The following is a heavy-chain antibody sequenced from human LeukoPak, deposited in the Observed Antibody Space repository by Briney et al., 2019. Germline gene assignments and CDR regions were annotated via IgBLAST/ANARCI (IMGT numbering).Heavy chain of an antibody. CDR3: ARFATVATGDAFDI. CDR2: IYHSGST. CDR1: GYSISSGYY. J-gene: IGHJ3*02. D-gene: IGHD4-23*01. V-gene: IGHV4-38-2*01. Sequence: PSETLSLTCAVSGYSISSGYYWGWIRQPPGKGLEWIGSIYHSGSTYYNPSLKSRVTISVDTSKNQFSLKLSSVTAADTAVYYCARFATVATGDAFDIWGQGTMVTVSS.